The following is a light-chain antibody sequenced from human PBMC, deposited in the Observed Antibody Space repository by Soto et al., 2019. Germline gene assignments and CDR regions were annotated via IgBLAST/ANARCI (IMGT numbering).Light chain of an antibody. CDR1: QSVSNNY. Sequence: EIVLTQSPGTLSLSPEERATLSCIASQSVSNNYLAWYQQKPGQAPRLLIYGASNRATGIPDRFSGSGSGTDLTITISRMENEDFEVYICQQYGTSTRTFGQGTRLEIK. CDR2: GAS. V-gene: IGKV3-20*01. J-gene: IGKJ5*01. CDR3: QQYGTSTRT.